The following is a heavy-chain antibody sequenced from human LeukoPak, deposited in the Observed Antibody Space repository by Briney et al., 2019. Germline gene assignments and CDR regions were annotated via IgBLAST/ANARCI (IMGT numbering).Heavy chain of an antibody. Sequence: SVKVSCKASGGTFSSYAISWVRQAPGQGLEWMGRIIPILGIANYAQKFQGRVTITADKSTSTAYMELSSLRSEDTAVYYCARGKITIDWFDPWGQGTLVTVSS. CDR2: IIPILGIA. CDR3: ARGKITIDWFDP. V-gene: IGHV1-69*04. D-gene: IGHD3-16*01. CDR1: GGTFSSYA. J-gene: IGHJ5*02.